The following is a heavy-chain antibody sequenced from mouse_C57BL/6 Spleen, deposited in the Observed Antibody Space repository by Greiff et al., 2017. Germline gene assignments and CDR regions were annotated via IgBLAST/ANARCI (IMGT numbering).Heavy chain of an antibody. J-gene: IGHJ3*01. Sequence: EVKLMESGGGLVKPGGSLKLSCAASGFTFSDYGMHWVRQAPETGLEWVAYISSGSSTIYYADTVKGRFTISRDNAKNTLFLQMTSLRSEDTAMYYGARAPIYSNYVAWFDYWGQGTLGTVSA. CDR2: ISSGSSTI. V-gene: IGHV5-17*01. D-gene: IGHD2-5*01. CDR1: GFTFSDYG. CDR3: ARAPIYSNYVAWFDY.